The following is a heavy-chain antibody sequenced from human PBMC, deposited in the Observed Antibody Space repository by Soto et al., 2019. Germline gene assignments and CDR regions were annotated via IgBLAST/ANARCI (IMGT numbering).Heavy chain of an antibody. D-gene: IGHD6-19*01. CDR2: IIPIFGTA. J-gene: IGHJ6*04. CDR3: ARGLGLSPYGMDV. CDR1: GGTFSSYA. Sequence: QVQLVQSGAEVKKPGSSVKVSCKASGGTFSSYAISWVRQAPGQGLEWMGGIIPIFGTANYAQKFQGRVTITADESTSTTQIEPRNLRYEDTAGYYCARGLGLSPYGMDVSAEGITVTVSS. V-gene: IGHV1-69*12.